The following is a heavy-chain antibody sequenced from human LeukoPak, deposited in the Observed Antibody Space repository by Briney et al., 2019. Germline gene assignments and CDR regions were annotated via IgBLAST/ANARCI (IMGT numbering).Heavy chain of an antibody. CDR2: IISDGSST. V-gene: IGHV3-74*01. CDR3: ARAYSYGYKGFDY. D-gene: IGHD5-24*01. J-gene: IGHJ4*02. CDR1: GFTFSTYW. Sequence: GRSLRLSCEASGFTFSTYWMHWVRQAPGKGLVWVSRIISDGSSTNYADSVKGRFTISRDNAKNTLYLQMNSLRADDTAVYYCARAYSYGYKGFDYWGQGTLVTVSS.